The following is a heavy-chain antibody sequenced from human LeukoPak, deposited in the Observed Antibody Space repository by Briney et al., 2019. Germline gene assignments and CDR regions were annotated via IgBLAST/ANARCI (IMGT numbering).Heavy chain of an antibody. V-gene: IGHV4-4*07. Sequence: PSETLSLTCAVSDYSSSSDYYWGWIRQPAGKGLEWTGRIYTSGSTNYNPSLKSRVTMSVDTSKNQFSLKLSSVTAADTAVYYCARGLGSGSQAFDIWGQGTMVTVSS. J-gene: IGHJ3*02. D-gene: IGHD3-10*01. CDR1: DYSSSSDYY. CDR3: ARGLGSGSQAFDI. CDR2: IYTSGST.